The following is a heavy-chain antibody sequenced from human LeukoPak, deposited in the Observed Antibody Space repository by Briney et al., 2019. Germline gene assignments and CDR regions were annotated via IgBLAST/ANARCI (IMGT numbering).Heavy chain of an antibody. V-gene: IGHV3-72*01. J-gene: IGHJ4*02. CDR1: GFTFSEHY. CDR2: TRNKANSYTT. CDR3: ARDSGSYYFDY. Sequence: PGGSLRLSCAASGFTFSEHYMDWVRQAPGKGLEWVGRTRNKANSYTTEYAASVKGRFTISRDDSKNSLYLQMNSLKTEDTAVYYCARDSGSYYFDYWGQGTLVTVSS. D-gene: IGHD1-26*01.